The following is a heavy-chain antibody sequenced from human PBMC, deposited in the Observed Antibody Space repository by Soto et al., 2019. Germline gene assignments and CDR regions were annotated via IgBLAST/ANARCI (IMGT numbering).Heavy chain of an antibody. CDR2: INHSGST. D-gene: IGHD3-3*01. CDR1: GGSFSGYD. V-gene: IGHV4-34*01. J-gene: IGHJ4*02. CDR3: ARGGTYYDFWSGYYMTDY. Sequence: SETLSLTCAVYGGSFSGYDWSWIRQPPGKGLEWIGEINHSGSTNYNPSLKSRVTISVDTSKNQFSLKLSSVTAADTAVYYCARGGTYYDFWSGYYMTDYWGQGTLVTVSS.